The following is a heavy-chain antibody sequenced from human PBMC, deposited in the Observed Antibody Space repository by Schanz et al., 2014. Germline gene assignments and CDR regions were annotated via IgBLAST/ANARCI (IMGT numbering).Heavy chain of an antibody. D-gene: IGHD2-2*01. J-gene: IGHJ4*02. CDR3: AKDSTHIDIVLVPTAIDY. Sequence: VQLVESGGGVVQPGRSLRLSCAASGFTFSSYAMHWVRQAPGKGLEWVSALSGSGGSTYYADSVKGRFTISRDNSKNTLYLQMNSLRAEDTAVYYCAKDSTHIDIVLVPTAIDYWGQGTLVTVSS. CDR1: GFTFSSYA. CDR2: LSGSGGST. V-gene: IGHV3-23*04.